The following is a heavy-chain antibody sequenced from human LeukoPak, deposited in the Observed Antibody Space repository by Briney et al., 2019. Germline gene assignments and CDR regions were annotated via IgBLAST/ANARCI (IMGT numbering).Heavy chain of an antibody. CDR3: ARDRGYSYGLGIDP. D-gene: IGHD5-18*01. CDR1: GGSISSGGYY. V-gene: IGHV4-31*03. J-gene: IGHJ5*02. CDR2: IYYSGST. Sequence: SETLSLTCTVSGGSISSGGYYWSWNRQHPGKGLEWIGYIYYSGSTYYNPSLKSRVTISVDTSKNQFSLKLSSVTAADTAVYYCARDRGYSYGLGIDPWGQGTLVTVSS.